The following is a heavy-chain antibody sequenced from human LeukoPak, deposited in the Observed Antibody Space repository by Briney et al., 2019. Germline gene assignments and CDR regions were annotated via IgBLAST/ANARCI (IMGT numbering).Heavy chain of an antibody. D-gene: IGHD6-19*01. V-gene: IGHV3-30*03. Sequence: GGSLRLSCAASGFIFSSYGMHWVRQAPGKGLEWVAVISYDGSNKYYADSVKGRFTISRDNSKNTLYLQMNSLRAEDTAVYYCARVWYSSGFGAFDYWGQGTLVTVSS. CDR2: ISYDGSNK. CDR3: ARVWYSSGFGAFDY. CDR1: GFIFSSYG. J-gene: IGHJ4*02.